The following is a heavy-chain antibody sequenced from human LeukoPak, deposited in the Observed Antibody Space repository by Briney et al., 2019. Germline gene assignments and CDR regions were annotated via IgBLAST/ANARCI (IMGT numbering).Heavy chain of an antibody. J-gene: IGHJ4*02. V-gene: IGHV3-23*01. D-gene: IGHD3-22*01. CDR3: AKLQVIVVVITTSIYFDY. CDR1: GFTFSSYG. Sequence: GGSLRLSCAASGFTFSSYGMSWVRQAPGKGLEWVSAISGSGGSTYYADSVKGRFTISRDNSKNTLYLQMNSLRAEDTAVYYCAKLQVIVVVITTSIYFDYWGQGTLVTVSS. CDR2: ISGSGGST.